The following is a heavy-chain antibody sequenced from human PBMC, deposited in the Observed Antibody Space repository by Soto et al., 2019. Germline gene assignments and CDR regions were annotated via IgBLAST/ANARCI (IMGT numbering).Heavy chain of an antibody. Sequence: RASVKVSCKASGFTFTSSAVQWVRQARGQRLEWIGWIVVGSGNTNYAQKFQERVTITRDMSTSTAYMELSSLRSEDTAVYYCAADPRYYDFWSGYPAGPDYWGQGTLVTVSS. J-gene: IGHJ4*02. CDR1: GFTFTSSA. V-gene: IGHV1-58*01. CDR3: AADPRYYDFWSGYPAGPDY. CDR2: IVVGSGNT. D-gene: IGHD3-3*01.